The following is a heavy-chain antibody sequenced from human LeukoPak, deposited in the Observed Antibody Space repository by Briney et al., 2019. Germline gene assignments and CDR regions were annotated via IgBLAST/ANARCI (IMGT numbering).Heavy chain of an antibody. Sequence: ASVKISCKASGYTFTSYDINWVRQATGQGLEWMGWMNPNSGNTGYAQKFQGRVTMTRNTSISTAYTELSSLRSEDTAVYYCARGRCIWGYCSSTNWFDPWGQGTLVTVSS. CDR2: MNPNSGNT. J-gene: IGHJ5*02. CDR1: GYTFTSYD. CDR3: ARGRCIWGYCSSTNWFDP. D-gene: IGHD2-2*01. V-gene: IGHV1-8*01.